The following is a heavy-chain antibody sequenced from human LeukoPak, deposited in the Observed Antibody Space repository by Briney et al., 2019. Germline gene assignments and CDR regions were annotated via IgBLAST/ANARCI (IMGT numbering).Heavy chain of an antibody. CDR1: SCSITSYY. Sequence: SETLSLTCTVSSCSITSYYWSWIRQPPGKGLEYIGHIHYTASTDYNPSLKRRVTMSLDTPKNQFSLRLISVTGSDTAVYFCAGAPNRHYFDYWGQGILVAVSS. J-gene: IGHJ4*02. CDR2: IHYTAST. CDR3: AGAPNRHYFDY. V-gene: IGHV4-59*01.